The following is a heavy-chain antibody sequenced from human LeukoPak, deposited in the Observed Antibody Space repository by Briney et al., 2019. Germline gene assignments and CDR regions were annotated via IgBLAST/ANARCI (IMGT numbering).Heavy chain of an antibody. CDR1: GFTFSSYG. J-gene: IGHJ4*02. CDR3: AKDGTWELLLEY. V-gene: IGHV3-30*02. D-gene: IGHD1-26*01. Sequence: GGSLRLSCAASGFTFSSYGMHWVRQAPGKGLEWVAFIRYDGSNKYYADSVKGRFTISRDNSKNTLYLQMNSLRAEDTAVYYCAKDGTWELLLEYWGQGTLVTVSS. CDR2: IRYDGSNK.